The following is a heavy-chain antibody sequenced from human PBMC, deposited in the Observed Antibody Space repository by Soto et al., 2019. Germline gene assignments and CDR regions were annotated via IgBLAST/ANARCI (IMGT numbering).Heavy chain of an antibody. J-gene: IGHJ6*02. CDR3: ARLEMSTTPHYYYGMDV. CDR2: TYYRSKWYN. Sequence: PSQTLSLTCAISGDSVSSNSAAWNWIRQSPSRGLEWLGRTYYRSKWYNDYAVSVKSRITISPDTSKNQFSLQLNSVTPEDTAVYYCARLEMSTTPHYYYGMDVWGQGTTVTVSS. V-gene: IGHV6-1*01. CDR1: GDSVSSNSAA. D-gene: IGHD1-1*01.